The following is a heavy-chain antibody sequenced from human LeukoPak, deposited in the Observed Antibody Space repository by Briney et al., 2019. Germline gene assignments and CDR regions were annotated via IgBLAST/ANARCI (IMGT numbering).Heavy chain of an antibody. Sequence: APVKVSCKASGGTFSSYAISWVRQAPGQGLEWMGGIIPIFGTANYAQKFQGRVTITTDESTSTAYMELSSLRSEDTAVYYCARMGGDYFDYWGQGTLVTVSS. D-gene: IGHD3-16*01. J-gene: IGHJ4*02. CDR1: GGTFSSYA. CDR2: IIPIFGTA. V-gene: IGHV1-69*05. CDR3: ARMGGDYFDY.